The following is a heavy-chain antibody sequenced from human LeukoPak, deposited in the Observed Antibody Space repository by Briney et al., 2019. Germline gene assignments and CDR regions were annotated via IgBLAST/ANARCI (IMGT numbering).Heavy chain of an antibody. D-gene: IGHD3-10*01. CDR3: ARGGSGSPGARGFDY. J-gene: IGHJ4*02. CDR2: INHSGST. Sequence: SETLSLTCAVYGGSFSGYYWSWIRQPPGKGLEWIGEINHSGSTNYNPSLKSRVTISVDTSKNQFSLKLSSVTAADTAVYCCARGGSGSPGARGFDYWGQGTLVTVSS. CDR1: GGSFSGYY. V-gene: IGHV4-34*01.